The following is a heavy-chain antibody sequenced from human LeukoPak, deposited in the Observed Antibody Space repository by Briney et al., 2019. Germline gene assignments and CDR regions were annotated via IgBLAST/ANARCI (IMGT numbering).Heavy chain of an antibody. Sequence: SQTLSLTCTVSGGSISSGGYYWSWIRQHPGKGLEWIGYIYYSGSTYYNPSLKSRVTISVDTSKNQFSLKLSSVTAADTAVYYCARGYRVPHSNWFDPWGQGTLVTVSS. V-gene: IGHV4-31*03. J-gene: IGHJ5*02. CDR1: GGSISSGGYY. CDR3: ARGYRVPHSNWFDP. CDR2: IYYSGST. D-gene: IGHD1-1*01.